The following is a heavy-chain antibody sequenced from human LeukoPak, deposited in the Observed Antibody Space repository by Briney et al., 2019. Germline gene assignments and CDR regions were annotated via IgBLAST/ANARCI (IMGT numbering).Heavy chain of an antibody. J-gene: IGHJ4*02. V-gene: IGHV4-39*07. CDR1: GVSISSSSYY. CDR3: AVYCSGGSCFAY. CDR2: IYYSGST. Sequence: PSETLSLTCTVSGVSISSSSYYWGWIRQPPGKGLEWIGSIYYSGSTYYNPSLKSRVTISVDTSKNQFSLKLSSVTAADTAVYYCAVYCSGGSCFAYWGQGTLVTVSS. D-gene: IGHD2-15*01.